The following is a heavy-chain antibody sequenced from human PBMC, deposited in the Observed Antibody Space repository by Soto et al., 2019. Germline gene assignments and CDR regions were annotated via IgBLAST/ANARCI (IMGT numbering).Heavy chain of an antibody. V-gene: IGHV3-30-3*01. CDR2: ISYDGSNK. D-gene: IGHD1-26*01. Sequence: GGSLRLSCAASGFTFSSYAMHWVRQAPGKGLEWVAVISYDGSNKYYADSVKGRFTISRDNSKNTLYLQMNSLRAEDTAVYYCARLRDMSGSPGHFDYWGQGTLVTVSS. CDR1: GFTFSSYA. CDR3: ARLRDMSGSPGHFDY. J-gene: IGHJ4*02.